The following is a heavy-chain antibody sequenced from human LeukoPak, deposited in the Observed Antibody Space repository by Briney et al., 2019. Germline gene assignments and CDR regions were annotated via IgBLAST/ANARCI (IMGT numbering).Heavy chain of an antibody. CDR1: GFTFSTYS. D-gene: IGHD6-19*01. Sequence: GSLRLSCAASGFTFSTYSMNWVRQAPGKGLEWVSSISSSSSYIYYADSVKGRFTISRDNAKNSLYLQMKSLRAEDTAVYYCARVDSSGWYVWFDPWGQGTLVTVSS. V-gene: IGHV3-21*01. CDR2: ISSSSSYI. J-gene: IGHJ5*02. CDR3: ARVDSSGWYVWFDP.